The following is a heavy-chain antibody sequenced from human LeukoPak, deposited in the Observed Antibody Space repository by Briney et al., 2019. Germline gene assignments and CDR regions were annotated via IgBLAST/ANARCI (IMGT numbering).Heavy chain of an antibody. V-gene: IGHV3-7*03. CDR3: AKSGSSVFWS. CDR2: IKDDGSEK. CDR1: GFTFTNHW. J-gene: IGHJ5*02. D-gene: IGHD3-3*02. Sequence: GGSLRLSCAASGFTFTNHWMSWVRQAPGKGLEWVANIKDDGSEKYYVDSVKGRFTVSRDNVKNSPFLQMNSLRVDDTAVYYCAKSGSSVFWSWGQGTLVTVS.